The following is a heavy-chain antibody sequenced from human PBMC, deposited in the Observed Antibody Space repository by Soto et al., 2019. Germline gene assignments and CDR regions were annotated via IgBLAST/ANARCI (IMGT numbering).Heavy chain of an antibody. CDR3: AREGSGGANDAFDI. J-gene: IGHJ3*02. CDR1: GYTFTGYY. V-gene: IGHV1-2*04. CDR2: INPNSGGK. D-gene: IGHD2-15*01. Sequence: QVQLVQSGAEVKKPGASVKVSCTASGYTFTGYYMHWVRQAPGQGLEWMGWINPNSGGKNYAQKFQGWVNMTRDTSISTAYMELSRLRSDDTAVYYCAREGSGGANDAFDIWGQGTMVTVSS.